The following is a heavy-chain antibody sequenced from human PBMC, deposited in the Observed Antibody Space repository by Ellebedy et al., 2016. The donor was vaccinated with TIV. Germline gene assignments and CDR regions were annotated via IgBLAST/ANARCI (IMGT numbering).Heavy chain of an antibody. Sequence: GGSLRLSCAASGFSISSHRMHWVRQAAGKGLVWVSHISSDGRDTSYADSVKGLFIISRDNAENTLDLQMSSLRAEDTALYYCARHSGGHGFDIWGQGTMVTVSP. CDR3: ARHSGGHGFDI. CDR1: GFSISSHR. D-gene: IGHD2-21*01. CDR2: ISSDGRDT. V-gene: IGHV3-74*01. J-gene: IGHJ3*02.